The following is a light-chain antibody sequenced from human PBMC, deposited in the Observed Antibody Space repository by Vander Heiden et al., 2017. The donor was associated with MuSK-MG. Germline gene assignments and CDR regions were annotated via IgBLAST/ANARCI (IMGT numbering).Light chain of an antibody. V-gene: IGKV3-15*01. CDR2: GAS. CDR3: QQDNYWPPVT. CDR1: QSVSSN. J-gene: IGKJ2*01. Sequence: EIVMTQSPATLSVSPGERATLSCRASQSVSSNLAWYQQKPGQAPRLLIYGASTRAAGIPARFSGSGYGTEFNFTISSRQSEDFAVYYCQQDNYWPPVTFGQGTKLEIK.